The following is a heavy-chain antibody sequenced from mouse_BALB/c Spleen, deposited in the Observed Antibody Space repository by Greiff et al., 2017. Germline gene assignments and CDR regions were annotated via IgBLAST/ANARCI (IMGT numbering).Heavy chain of an antibody. CDR3: ARWDWEFAY. CDR2: ISSGSSTI. CDR1: GFTFSSFG. Sequence: EVQVVESGGGLVQPGGSRKLSCAASGFTFSSFGMHWVRQAPEKGLEWVAYISSGSSTIYYADTVKGRFTISRDNPKNTLFLQMTSLRSEDTAMYYCARWDWEFAYWGQGTLVTVSA. J-gene: IGHJ3*01. V-gene: IGHV5-17*02. D-gene: IGHD4-1*01.